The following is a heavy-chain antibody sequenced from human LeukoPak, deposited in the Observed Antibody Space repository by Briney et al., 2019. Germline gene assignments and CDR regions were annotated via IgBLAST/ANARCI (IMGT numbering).Heavy chain of an antibody. CDR1: GFSLPTNGVG. D-gene: IGHD2/OR15-2a*01. Sequence: SGPTLVQPTQTLTLTCTFSGFSLPTNGVGVGWVRQPPGKALEWLPLIFWDDDARYSPSLRTRLTITKDTSKKQVVLTMTNMDPADTATYYCAHRPNSGWYYFDYWGQGTLVTVSS. J-gene: IGHJ4*02. V-gene: IGHV2-5*02. CDR2: IFWDDDA. CDR3: AHRPNSGWYYFDY.